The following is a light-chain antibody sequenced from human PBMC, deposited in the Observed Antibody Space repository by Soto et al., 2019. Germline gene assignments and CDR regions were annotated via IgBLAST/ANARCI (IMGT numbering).Light chain of an antibody. CDR3: SSYTPSSTVV. CDR1: SSNIGAGYD. Sequence: QSVLTQPPSVSGAPGQRVTISCTGSSSNIGAGYDVHWYQQLPGTAPKLLIYGNSNRPSGVPDRFSGSKSGTSASLAITGLQAEDEADYYCSSYTPSSTVVFGGGTKVTVL. V-gene: IGLV1-40*01. J-gene: IGLJ2*01. CDR2: GNS.